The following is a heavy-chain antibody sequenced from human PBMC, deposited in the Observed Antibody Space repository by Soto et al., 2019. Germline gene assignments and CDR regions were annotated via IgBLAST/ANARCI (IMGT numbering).Heavy chain of an antibody. CDR3: ARSREFDYGMDV. CDR2: IYHSGGT. Sequence: PSETLSLTCAVSGGSISSGDYSWSWIRQPPGKGLEWIGYIYHSGGTYYNPSLKSRVTISVDGSKNQFSLKLSSVTAADTAVYYCARSREFDYGMDVWGLGTTVTVSS. V-gene: IGHV4-30-2*01. J-gene: IGHJ6*02. CDR1: GGSISSGDYS.